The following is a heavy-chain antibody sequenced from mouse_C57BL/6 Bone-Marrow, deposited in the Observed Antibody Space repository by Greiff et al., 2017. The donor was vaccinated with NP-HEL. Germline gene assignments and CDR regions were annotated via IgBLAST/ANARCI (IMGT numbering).Heavy chain of an antibody. J-gene: IGHJ1*03. CDR2: FYPGSGSI. CDR1: GYTFTEYT. V-gene: IGHV1-62-2*01. Sequence: VKLQESGAELVKPGASVKLSCKASGYTFTEYTIHWVKQRSGQGLEWLGWFYPGSGSIQYNEKFKDKATLTADKSSSTVYMDLSRLTSEDSAVYFCARHGDYFGSSYGYFDVWGTGTTVTVSS. D-gene: IGHD1-1*01. CDR3: ARHGDYFGSSYGYFDV.